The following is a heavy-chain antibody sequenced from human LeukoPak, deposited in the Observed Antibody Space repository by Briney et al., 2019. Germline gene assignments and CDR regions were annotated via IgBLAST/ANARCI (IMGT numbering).Heavy chain of an antibody. Sequence: SETLSLMCTVSGYSISSGHYWGWIRQPPGKGLEWIGSIYHSGTTYYNPSLKSRASISVDTSKNQFSLKVTSVTAADTAVFYCASDSGGSFDAFDIWGHGTMVTASS. D-gene: IGHD1-26*01. V-gene: IGHV4-38-2*02. J-gene: IGHJ3*02. CDR1: GYSISSGHY. CDR3: ASDSGGSFDAFDI. CDR2: IYHSGTT.